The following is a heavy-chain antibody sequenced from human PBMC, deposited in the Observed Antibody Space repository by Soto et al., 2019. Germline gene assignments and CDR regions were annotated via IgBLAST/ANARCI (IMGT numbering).Heavy chain of an antibody. CDR1: GFTFSSYA. J-gene: IGHJ4*02. Sequence: EVQLLESGGGLVQPGGSLRLSCAASGFTFSSYAMSWVRQAPGKGLEWVSAISGSGGSTYYADSVKGRFTISRDNSKNTLYLQMNSLRAEDMAVYYCAKDVNYYGSGSPDDYWGQGTLVTVSS. D-gene: IGHD3-10*01. CDR3: AKDVNYYGSGSPDDY. V-gene: IGHV3-23*01. CDR2: ISGSGGST.